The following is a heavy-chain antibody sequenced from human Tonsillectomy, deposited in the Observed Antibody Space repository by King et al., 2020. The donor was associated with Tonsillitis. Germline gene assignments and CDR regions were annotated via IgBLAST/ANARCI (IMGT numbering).Heavy chain of an antibody. D-gene: IGHD6-19*01. CDR1: GFTFNSYA. CDR3: AKDGGGGYTSGWYYFDV. CDR2: ISGSDSNT. Sequence: VQLVESGGGLVQPGGSLRLSCAASGFTFNSYAMNWVRQAPGKGLEWVSAISGSDSNTYYADSVKGRFTISRDNSKNTLYLQRNSLRAEDTAVYYCAKDGGGGYTSGWYYFDVWGQGTLVTVSS. V-gene: IGHV3-23*04. J-gene: IGHJ4*02.